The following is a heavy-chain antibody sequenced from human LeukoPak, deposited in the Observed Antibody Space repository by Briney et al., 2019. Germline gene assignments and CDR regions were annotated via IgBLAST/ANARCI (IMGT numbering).Heavy chain of an antibody. Sequence: PGRSLRLSCAASGFTFSDYYMSWLRQAPGKGLEWVSYISSSGSTIYYADSVKGRFTISRDNAKNSLYLQMNSLRAEDTAVYYCASKIAAAGSDYYYCYGMDVWGQGTTVTVSS. CDR1: GFTFSDYY. J-gene: IGHJ6*02. CDR2: ISSSGSTI. D-gene: IGHD6-13*01. V-gene: IGHV3-11*01. CDR3: ASKIAAAGSDYYYCYGMDV.